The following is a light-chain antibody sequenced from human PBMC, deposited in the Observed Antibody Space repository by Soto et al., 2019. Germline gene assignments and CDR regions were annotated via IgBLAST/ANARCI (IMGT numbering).Light chain of an antibody. J-gene: IGKJ3*01. CDR1: RVVRAST. V-gene: IGKV3-20*01. Sequence: EIVLTQSPGTLSLSPGEKATFSCRASRVVRASTLAWYQQNPGQAPRLLIYGASSRATGIPDRFSGSGSGTDFTLTISRLEPEDFAVYYCQQYGSSPFTFGPGTKVDIK. CDR2: GAS. CDR3: QQYGSSPFT.